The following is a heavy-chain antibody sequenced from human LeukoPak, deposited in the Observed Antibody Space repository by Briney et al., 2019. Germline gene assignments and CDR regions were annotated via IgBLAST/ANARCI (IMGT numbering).Heavy chain of an antibody. CDR2: SSGSGGST. CDR3: ASLLPAATFYFAY. D-gene: IGHD1-26*01. V-gene: IGHV3-23*01. J-gene: IGHJ4*02. Sequence: PGGSLRLSCAASGFTVSSNYMTWVRQAPGKGLEWVSASSGSGGSTYYADSVKGRFTISRDNSKNTLYLQMNSLRAEDTAVYYCASLLPAATFYFAYWGQGTLVTVSS. CDR1: GFTVSSNY.